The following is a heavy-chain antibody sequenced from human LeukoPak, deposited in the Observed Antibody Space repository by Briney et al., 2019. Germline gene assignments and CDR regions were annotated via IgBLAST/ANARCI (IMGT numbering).Heavy chain of an antibody. CDR3: ARDSSTVTTWFDY. D-gene: IGHD4-17*01. V-gene: IGHV3-30*03. J-gene: IGHJ4*02. Sequence: GGSLRLSCAASGFTLSSYGMHWVRQAPGKGLEWVAVISYDGSKKYYADTVKGRLTISRDNSKNTLYLQINSLGAEDTAVYYCARDSSTVTTWFDYWGQGSLVTVSS. CDR1: GFTLSSYG. CDR2: ISYDGSKK.